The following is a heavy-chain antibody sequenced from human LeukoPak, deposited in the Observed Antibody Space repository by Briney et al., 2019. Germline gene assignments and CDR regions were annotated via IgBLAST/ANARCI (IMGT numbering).Heavy chain of an antibody. CDR1: RFIFNNYR. CDR3: ASASSHRIAAGGDY. CDR2: INSGGSSR. V-gene: IGHV3-74*01. J-gene: IGHJ4*02. D-gene: IGHD6-13*01. Sequence: GGPLRLSCAASRFIFNNYRELWLRHARGKGLVWVSRINSGGSSRNHADSVKGRFTISRDNAKNTLYLQMNSLRAEDTAVYYCASASSHRIAAGGDYWGQGTLVTVSS.